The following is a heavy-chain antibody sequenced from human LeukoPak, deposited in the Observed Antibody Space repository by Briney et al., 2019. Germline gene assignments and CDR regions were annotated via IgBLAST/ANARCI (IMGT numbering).Heavy chain of an antibody. CDR2: FRYDGSNK. J-gene: IGHJ4*02. CDR3: AKVETYGDYRTLNY. V-gene: IGHV3-30*02. D-gene: IGHD4-17*01. Sequence: PGGSLRLSCAASGFTFSGSALHWVRQAPGKGLEWVAFFRYDGSNKYYADSVKGRFTISRDNSKNTLYLQMNSLRAEDTAVYYCAKVETYGDYRTLNYWGQGTLVTVSS. CDR1: GFTFSGSA.